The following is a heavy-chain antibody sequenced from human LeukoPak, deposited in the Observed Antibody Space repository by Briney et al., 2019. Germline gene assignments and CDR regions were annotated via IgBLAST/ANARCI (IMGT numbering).Heavy chain of an antibody. V-gene: IGHV1-2*02. CDR3: ARGPFAAAALVEDY. CDR1: GYTFTGYY. CDR2: INPNSGGT. Sequence: ASVKVSCKASGYTFTGYYMHWVRQAPGQGLEWMGWINPNSGGTNYAQKFQGRVTMTRDTSISTAYMKLSRLRSDDTAVYYGARGPFAAAALVEDYWGQGTLVTASS. D-gene: IGHD6-13*01. J-gene: IGHJ4*02.